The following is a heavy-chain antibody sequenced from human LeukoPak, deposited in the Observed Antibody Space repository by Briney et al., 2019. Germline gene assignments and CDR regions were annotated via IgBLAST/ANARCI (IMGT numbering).Heavy chain of an antibody. Sequence: ASVKVSCKASGYTFTSYDINWVRQATGQGLEWMGWMNPNSGNTGYAQKFQGRVTMTRNTSISTAYMELSSLRSEDTAVYYCARDRHTDESYYYDSSGYFDYWGQGTLVTVSS. D-gene: IGHD3-22*01. CDR2: MNPNSGNT. CDR1: GYTFTSYD. CDR3: ARDRHTDESYYYDSSGYFDY. V-gene: IGHV1-8*01. J-gene: IGHJ4*02.